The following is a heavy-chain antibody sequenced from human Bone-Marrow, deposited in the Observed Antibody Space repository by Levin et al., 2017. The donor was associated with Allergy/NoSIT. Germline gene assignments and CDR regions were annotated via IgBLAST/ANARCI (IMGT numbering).Heavy chain of an antibody. CDR3: AKAGTTVMLDYSYLDV. CDR2: ISYDDGNDK. V-gene: IGHV3-30*18. Sequence: GESLKISCAASGFTFNNYGIHWVRQAPGKGLEWLAVISYDDGNDKYYADAVKGRFTISREYSKNTLFLQMNSLRVEDTARYYCAKAGTTVMLDYSYLDVWGEGTAVTVSS. CDR1: GFTFNNYG. J-gene: IGHJ6*03. D-gene: IGHD4-17*01.